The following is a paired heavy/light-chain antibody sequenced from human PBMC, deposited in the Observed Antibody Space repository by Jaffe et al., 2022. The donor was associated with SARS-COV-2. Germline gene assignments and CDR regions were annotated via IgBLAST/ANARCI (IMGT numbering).Light chain of an antibody. CDR2: DVS. CDR3: CSYAGSYTNWV. Sequence: QSALTQPRSVSGSPGQSVTISCTGTSSDVGGYNYVSWYQQHPGKAPKLMIYDVSKRPSGVPDRFSGSKSGNTASLTISGLQAEDEADYYCCSYAGSYTNWVFGGGTKLTVL. CDR1: SSDVGGYNY. J-gene: IGLJ3*02. V-gene: IGLV2-11*01.
Heavy chain of an antibody. CDR2: INHSGST. Sequence: QVQLQQWGAGLLKPSETLSLTCAVYGGSFSGYYWSWIRQPPGKGLEWIGEINHSGSTNYNPSLKSRVTISVDTSKNQFSLKLSSVTAADTAVYYCARVYPAASLVYRKRVAAAGSGFDPWGQGTLVTVSS. CDR3: ARVYPAASLVYRKRVAAAGSGFDP. CDR1: GGSFSGYY. J-gene: IGHJ5*02. V-gene: IGHV4-34*01. D-gene: IGHD6-13*01.